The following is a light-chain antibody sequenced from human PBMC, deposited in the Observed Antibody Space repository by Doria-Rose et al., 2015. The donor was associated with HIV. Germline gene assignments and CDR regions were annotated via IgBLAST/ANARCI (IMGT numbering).Light chain of an antibody. CDR2: WAS. Sequence: DIRLTQSPESLGMSLGERATLNCKSNQSLLYTSTNYLAWYQQRPGQPPKLLIYWASTRQSAVPARPSCSGSGTDFTLTISSLEAEDVAVYYCQQYYDTPSFGPGTTVDIK. V-gene: IGKV4-1*01. CDR1: QSLLYTSTNY. J-gene: IGKJ3*01. CDR3: QQYYDTPS.